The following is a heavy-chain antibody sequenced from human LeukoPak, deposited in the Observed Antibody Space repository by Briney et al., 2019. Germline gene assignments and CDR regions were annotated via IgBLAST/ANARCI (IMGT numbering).Heavy chain of an antibody. V-gene: IGHV1-69*06. J-gene: IGHJ3*02. CDR3: ARGIAVAGTRAFDI. CDR1: GGTFSSYA. CDR2: IIPIFGTA. Sequence: GASVKVSCKASGGTFSSYAISWVRQAPGQGLEWMGGIIPIFGTANYAQKFQGRVTITADKSTSTAYMELSSLRSEDTAVYHCARGIAVAGTRAFDIWGQGTMVTVSS. D-gene: IGHD6-19*01.